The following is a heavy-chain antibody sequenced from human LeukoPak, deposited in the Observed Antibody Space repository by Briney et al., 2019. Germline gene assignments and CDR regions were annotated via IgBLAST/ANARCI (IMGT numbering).Heavy chain of an antibody. D-gene: IGHD6-19*01. CDR1: GGSISSSSYY. CDR2: IYYSGST. J-gene: IGHJ5*02. Sequence: SETLSLTRTVSGGSISSSSYYWGWIRQPPGKGLEWIGSIYYSGSTYYNPSLKSRVTISVDTSKNQFSLKLSSVTAADTAVYYCARRSQWPNWFDPWGQGTLVTVSS. V-gene: IGHV4-39*01. CDR3: ARRSQWPNWFDP.